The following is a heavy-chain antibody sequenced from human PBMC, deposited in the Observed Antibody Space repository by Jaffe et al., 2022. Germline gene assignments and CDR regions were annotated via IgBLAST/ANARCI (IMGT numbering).Heavy chain of an antibody. CDR3: AKDEAYYDILTGYYKSFNWFDP. V-gene: IGHV3-23*01. Sequence: EVQLLESGGGLVQPGGSLRLSCAASGFTFSSYAMSWVRQAPGKGLEWVSAISGSGGSTYYADSVKGRFTISRDNSKNTLYLQMNSLRAEDTAVYYCAKDEAYYDILTGYYKSFNWFDPWGQGTLVTVSS. CDR1: GFTFSSYA. J-gene: IGHJ5*02. D-gene: IGHD3-9*01. CDR2: ISGSGGST.